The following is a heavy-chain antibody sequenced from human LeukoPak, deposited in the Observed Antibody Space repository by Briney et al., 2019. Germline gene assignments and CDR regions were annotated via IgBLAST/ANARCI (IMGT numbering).Heavy chain of an antibody. D-gene: IGHD2-15*01. V-gene: IGHV1-69*01. CDR2: IIPIFGTA. Sequence: SVKVSCKASGGTFSSYAISWVRQAPGQGLEWMGGIIPIFGTANYAQKFQGRVTITADESTSTAYMELSSLRSEDTAVHYCARDSGGYCSGGSCYSGPLDYWGQGTLVTVSS. CDR1: GGTFSSYA. CDR3: ARDSGGYCSGGSCYSGPLDY. J-gene: IGHJ4*02.